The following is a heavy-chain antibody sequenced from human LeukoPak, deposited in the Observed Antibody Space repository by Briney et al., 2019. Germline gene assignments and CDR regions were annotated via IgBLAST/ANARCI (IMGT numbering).Heavy chain of an antibody. Sequence: GGSLRLSCAASGFTFSDYYMSWIRQAPGKGLEWVSYISSSGSTIYYADSVKGRFTISRDNSKSTLYLQMNSLRADDTAVYYCARALSQQLIRYSQDWGQGTLVTVSS. V-gene: IGHV3-11*01. J-gene: IGHJ1*01. CDR1: GFTFSDYY. CDR3: ARALSQQLIRYSQD. D-gene: IGHD1-1*01. CDR2: ISSSGSTI.